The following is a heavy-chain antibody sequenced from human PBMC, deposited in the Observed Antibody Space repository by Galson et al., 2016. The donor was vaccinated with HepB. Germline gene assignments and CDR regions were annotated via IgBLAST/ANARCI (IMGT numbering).Heavy chain of an antibody. CDR1: GFIFSQYG. Sequence: LRLSCAASGFIFSQYGMHWVRQAPGKGLESVAVIGHDGRNEYYADSVKGRFTISRDKSKNTLYLQMNSLRAEDTAVYHCAKSPWYDSSGYYYFDYWGQGTLVTVSS. CDR2: IGHDGRNE. J-gene: IGHJ4*02. V-gene: IGHV3-33*03. D-gene: IGHD3-22*01. CDR3: AKSPWYDSSGYYYFDY.